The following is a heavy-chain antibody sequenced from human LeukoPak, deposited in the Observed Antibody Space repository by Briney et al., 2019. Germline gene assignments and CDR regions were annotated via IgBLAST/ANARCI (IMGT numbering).Heavy chain of an antibody. CDR2: ISYDGSNK. V-gene: IGHV3-30*01. D-gene: IGHD3-10*01. CDR3: ARDTSVLLWFGEFDY. Sequence: PGRSLRLSCAASGFTFSSYAMHWVRQAPGKGLEWVAVISYDGSNKYYADSVKGRFTISRDNSKNTLYLQMNSLRAEDTAVYYCARDTSVLLWFGEFDYWGQGTLVTVSS. CDR1: GFTFSSYA. J-gene: IGHJ4*02.